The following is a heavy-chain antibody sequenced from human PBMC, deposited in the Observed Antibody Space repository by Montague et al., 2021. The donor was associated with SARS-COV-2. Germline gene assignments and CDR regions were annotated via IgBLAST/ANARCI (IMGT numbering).Heavy chain of an antibody. J-gene: IGHJ4*02. D-gene: IGHD3-3*01. Sequence: SETLSLTCTVSGASISSRSYYWGWIRQPPGKGLEWIGFKYYSGSTYSNPTLKSRVTISVDTSKNQFSLKLSSVTAADTAVYYCATLPSSITMFGVVQGYYFDYWGQGTLVTVSS. CDR2: KYYSGST. CDR3: ATLPSSITMFGVVQGYYFDY. V-gene: IGHV4-39*01. CDR1: GASISSRSYY.